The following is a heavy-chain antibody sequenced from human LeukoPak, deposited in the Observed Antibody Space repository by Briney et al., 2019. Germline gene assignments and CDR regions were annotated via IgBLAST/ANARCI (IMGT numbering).Heavy chain of an antibody. V-gene: IGHV4-39*01. CDR1: GGSISSSSYY. CDR2: IYYSGST. J-gene: IGHJ6*02. Sequence: SETLSLTCTVSGGSISSSSYYWGWIRQPPGKGLEWIGSIYYSGSTYYNPSLKSRVTISVDTSKNQFSLKLSSVTAADTAVYCCARCPSLPGLYYYYGMDVWGQGTTVTVSS. CDR3: ARCPSLPGLYYYYGMDV.